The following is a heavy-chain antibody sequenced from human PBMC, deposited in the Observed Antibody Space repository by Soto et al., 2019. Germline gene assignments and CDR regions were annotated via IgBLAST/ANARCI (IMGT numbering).Heavy chain of an antibody. J-gene: IGHJ6*02. CDR3: ARGGNGGYYYYGMDV. CDR1: GGSISSYY. CDR2: IYYSGST. D-gene: IGHD1-1*01. V-gene: IGHV4-59*01. Sequence: SETLSLTCTVSGGSISSYYWSWIRQPPGKGLEWIGYIYYSGSTNYNPSLKSRFTISVDTSKNQFSLKLSSVTAADTAVYYCARGGNGGYYYYGMDVWGQGTTVTVSS.